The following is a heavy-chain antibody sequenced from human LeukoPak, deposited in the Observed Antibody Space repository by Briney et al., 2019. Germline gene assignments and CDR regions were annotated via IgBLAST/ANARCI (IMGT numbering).Heavy chain of an antibody. CDR2: ISSISSYI. CDR1: GLTFSSYS. J-gene: IGHJ4*02. CDR3: ARDSLSSGFYSDY. Sequence: GGSLRLSCAASGLTFSSYSMNWVRQAPGKGLEWVSSISSISSYIYYADSVKGRFTISRDNAKNSLYLQMNSLRAEDTAVYYCARDSLSSGFYSDYWGQGTLVTVSS. D-gene: IGHD3-3*01. V-gene: IGHV3-21*01.